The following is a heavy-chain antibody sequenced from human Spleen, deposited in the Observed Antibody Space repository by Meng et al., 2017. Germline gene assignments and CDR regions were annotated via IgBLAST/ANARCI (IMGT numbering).Heavy chain of an antibody. Sequence: QVQLQQWGAGLLQPSATLSLTCAVHGGSLSGAYWNWIRQPPGKGLEWIGEIIHGGSPSYNPSLGSRVTISIDTSKNQLSLMLSSVTAADTAVYYCARRPTGIDYWGQGTLVTVSS. CDR2: IIHGGSP. J-gene: IGHJ4*02. V-gene: IGHV4-34*12. CDR3: ARRPTGIDY. D-gene: IGHD2-8*02. CDR1: GGSLSGAY.